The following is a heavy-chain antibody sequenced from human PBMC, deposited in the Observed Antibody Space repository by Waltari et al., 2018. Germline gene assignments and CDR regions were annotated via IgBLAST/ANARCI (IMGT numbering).Heavy chain of an antibody. J-gene: IGHJ6*02. Sequence: QLQLQESGPGLVKPSETLSLTCTVSGGSISSRSYYWGWIRQPPGTGLEWIGSIYYSGSTYYNPSIKSRVTISVDTSKNQFSLKLSSVTAADTAVYYCAHAYDQGYSGYVVYYGMDVWGQGTTVTVSS. CDR2: IYYSGST. D-gene: IGHD5-12*01. V-gene: IGHV4-39*07. CDR3: AHAYDQGYSGYVVYYGMDV. CDR1: GGSISSRSYY.